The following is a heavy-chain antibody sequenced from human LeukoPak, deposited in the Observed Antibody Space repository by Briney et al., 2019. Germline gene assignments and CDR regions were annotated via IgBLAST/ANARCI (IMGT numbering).Heavy chain of an antibody. D-gene: IGHD2-15*01. CDR3: ASRSQTGAFDI. CDR2: IYPGDSDA. Sequence: GESLQISCKGSGYSFTNYWIAWVRQMPEKGLEWMGVIYPGDSDARYSPSFQGQVTISADKSISTAYLQWSSPKASDTAMYYCASRSQTGAFDIWGQGTLVTVSS. V-gene: IGHV5-51*01. CDR1: GYSFTNYW. J-gene: IGHJ3*02.